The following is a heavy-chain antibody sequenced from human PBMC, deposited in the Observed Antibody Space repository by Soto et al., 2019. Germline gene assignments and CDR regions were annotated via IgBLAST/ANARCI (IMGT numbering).Heavy chain of an antibody. CDR2: IWFDGSNK. J-gene: IGHJ4*02. CDR3: ATTGPY. V-gene: IGHV3-33*01. CDR1: GFTFSSYG. Sequence: QVQLVESGGGVVQPGRSLRLSCAASGFTFSSYGMHWVRQAPGKGLEWVAVIWFDGSNKFYADSVKGRFTISRDNSKNTVSLQMNRLRDEDSAAYYCATTGPYWGQGTLVTVYS.